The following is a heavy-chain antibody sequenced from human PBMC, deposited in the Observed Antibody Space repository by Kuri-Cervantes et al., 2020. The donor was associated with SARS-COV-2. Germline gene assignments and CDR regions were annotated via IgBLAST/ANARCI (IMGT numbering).Heavy chain of an antibody. CDR2: ISGYIGVT. J-gene: IGHJ4*02. D-gene: IGHD6-19*01. CDR3: ARGPADYSSGWTDY. CDR1: GYTLSNYG. V-gene: IGHV1-18*04. Sequence: ASVKVSCKGFGYTLSNYGINWVRQAPGQGLEWMGWISGYIGVTNYVPRLQGRVTMTTDTPTTTAYMELRGLTSDDTAVYFCARGPADYSSGWTDYWGQGTLVTVSS.